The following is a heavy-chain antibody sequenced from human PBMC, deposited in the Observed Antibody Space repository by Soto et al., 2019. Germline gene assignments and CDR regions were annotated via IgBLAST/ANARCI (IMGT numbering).Heavy chain of an antibody. J-gene: IGHJ4*02. CDR3: TSSYYDSGGFYSDYYFDY. Sequence: LRLSCAASGFTFSSYAMSWVRQPPGKGLEWIGNIHYSGSTHYQSSIKSRVIISLDTAKNQFSLRQTSVTAADTAVYYCTSSYYDSGGFYSDYYFDYWGLGTLVTVS. CDR2: IHYSGST. V-gene: IGHV4-30-4*08. CDR1: GFTFSSYA. D-gene: IGHD3-22*01.